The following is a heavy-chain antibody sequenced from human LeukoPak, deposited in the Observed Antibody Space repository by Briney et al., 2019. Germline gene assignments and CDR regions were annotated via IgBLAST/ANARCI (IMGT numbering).Heavy chain of an antibody. CDR2: INHSGST. CDR1: GGSFSGCY. CDR3: ARGDGDY. Sequence: SSETLSLTCAVYGGSFSGCYWSWIRQPPGKGLEWIGEINHSGSTNYNPSLKSRVTISVDTSKNQFSLKLSSVTAADTAVYYCARGDGDYWGQGTLVTVSS. J-gene: IGHJ4*02. V-gene: IGHV4-34*01.